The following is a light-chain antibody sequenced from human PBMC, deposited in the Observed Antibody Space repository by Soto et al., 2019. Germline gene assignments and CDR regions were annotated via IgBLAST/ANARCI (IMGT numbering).Light chain of an antibody. Sequence: QSALTQPASVSGSPGQSITISCTGTSSDVAGYNYVSSYQQHPGKAPKLMIYDVSNRPSGVSNRFSGSKSGNTASLTTSGLQSEVEDDYSCSSYTSSSLYVFGTGTKLTVL. J-gene: IGLJ1*01. CDR2: DVS. CDR3: SSYTSSSLYV. V-gene: IGLV2-14*01. CDR1: SSDVAGYNY.